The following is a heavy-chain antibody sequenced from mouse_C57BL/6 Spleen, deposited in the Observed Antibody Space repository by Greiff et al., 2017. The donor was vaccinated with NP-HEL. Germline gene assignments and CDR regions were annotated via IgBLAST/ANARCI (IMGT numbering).Heavy chain of an antibody. D-gene: IGHD3-3*01. CDR1: GYAFSSSW. J-gene: IGHJ4*01. CDR2: IYPGDGDT. V-gene: IGHV1-82*01. CDR3: ARGDPNAMDY. Sequence: VKLQQSGPELVKPGASVKISCKASGYAFSSSWMNWVKQRPGKGLEWIGRIYPGDGDTNYNGKFKGKATLTADKSSSTAYMQLSSLTSEDSAVYFCARGDPNAMDYWGQGTSVTVSS.